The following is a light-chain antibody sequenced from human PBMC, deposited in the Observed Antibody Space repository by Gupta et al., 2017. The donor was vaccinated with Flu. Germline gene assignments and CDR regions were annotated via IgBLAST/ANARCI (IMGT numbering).Light chain of an antibody. J-gene: IGKJ4*01. V-gene: IGKV1-39*01. Sequence: DIQMTQSPSVLSASVGDRISLTCRASRSIADQVNWYQQRPGKAPRLLMHDVSALESGVPSRFSGSRSGTLFTLTINDLQPEDFVSYYCQQSFDLPFTFDGGVRV. CDR3: QQSFDLPFT. CDR1: RSIADQ. CDR2: DVS.